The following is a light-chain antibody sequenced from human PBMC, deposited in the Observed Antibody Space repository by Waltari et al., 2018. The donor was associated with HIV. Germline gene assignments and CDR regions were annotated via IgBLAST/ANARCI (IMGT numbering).Light chain of an antibody. Sequence: EIVLTQSPATLSLSPGERATLSCRASQSVSGYLAWYQQKPGQAPRLLIYDASSRATGIPARFSGSESGTDFTLTISILEPEDFAVYYCHQRSNWPQTFGQGTKVEIK. CDR2: DAS. CDR3: HQRSNWPQT. V-gene: IGKV3-11*01. J-gene: IGKJ1*01. CDR1: QSVSGY.